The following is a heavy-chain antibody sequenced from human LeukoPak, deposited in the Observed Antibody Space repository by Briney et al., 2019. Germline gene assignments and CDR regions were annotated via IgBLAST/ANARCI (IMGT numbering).Heavy chain of an antibody. Sequence: SVKVSCKASGGTFSSYAISWVRQAPGQGLEWRGRIIPILGIANYAQKFQGRVTITADKSTSTAYMELSSLRSEDTAVYYCARDLGVRGDYWGQGTLVTVSS. CDR1: GGTFSSYA. CDR2: IIPILGIA. D-gene: IGHD3-16*01. V-gene: IGHV1-69*04. CDR3: ARDLGVRGDY. J-gene: IGHJ4*02.